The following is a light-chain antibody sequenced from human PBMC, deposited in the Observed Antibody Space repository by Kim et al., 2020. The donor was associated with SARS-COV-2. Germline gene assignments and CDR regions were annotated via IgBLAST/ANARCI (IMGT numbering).Light chain of an antibody. CDR2: GAS. CDR1: QDIRND. CDR3: LQHSNYPIT. Sequence: ASVGERVTITCRASQDIRNDLGWYQQNPGRAPKRLIYGASSLQSGVPSRFSGSGSGTEFTLTISSVQPEDSATYFCLQHSNYPITFGQGTRLEIK. V-gene: IGKV1-17*01. J-gene: IGKJ5*01.